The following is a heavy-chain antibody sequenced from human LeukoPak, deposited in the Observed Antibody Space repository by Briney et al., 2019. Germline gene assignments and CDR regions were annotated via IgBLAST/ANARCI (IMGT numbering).Heavy chain of an antibody. Sequence: GGSLRLSCAASGFTFSSYWMSWVRQAPGKGLEWVANIKQDGSEKYYVDSVKGRFTISRDNAKNSLYLQMNSLRAEDTAVYYCTRHLYSSGYEYYYYYMDVWGKGTTVTISS. CDR1: GFTFSSYW. V-gene: IGHV3-7*03. CDR3: TRHLYSSGYEYYYYYMDV. J-gene: IGHJ6*03. D-gene: IGHD3-22*01. CDR2: IKQDGSEK.